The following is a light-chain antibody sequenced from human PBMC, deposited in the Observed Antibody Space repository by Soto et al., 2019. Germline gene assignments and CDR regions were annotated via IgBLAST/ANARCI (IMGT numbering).Light chain of an antibody. CDR2: KAS. V-gene: IGKV1-5*03. CDR3: QQYNSYPLR. J-gene: IGKJ4*01. CDR1: QSISSW. Sequence: DIQMTQSPSTLSASVGDRVTITCRASQSISSWLAWYQQKPGKAPKLLIYKASSLESGVPSRFSGSGSGTEFTLTISSLQPDDFATYYCQQYNSYPLRFGGGTKVEIK.